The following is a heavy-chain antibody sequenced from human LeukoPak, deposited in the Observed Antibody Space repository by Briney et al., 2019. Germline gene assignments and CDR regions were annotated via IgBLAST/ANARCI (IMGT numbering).Heavy chain of an antibody. CDR3: AKSYDSSGYYLDYYYGMDV. J-gene: IGHJ6*02. D-gene: IGHD3-22*01. V-gene: IGHV3-30*18. CDR1: GFTFSSYG. Sequence: PGRPPRLSCAASGFTFSSYGMHWVRQAPGKGLEWVAVISYDGSNKYYADSVKGRFTISRDNSKNTLYLQMNRLRAEDTAVYYCAKSYDSSGYYLDYYYGMDVWGQGTTVTVSS. CDR2: ISYDGSNK.